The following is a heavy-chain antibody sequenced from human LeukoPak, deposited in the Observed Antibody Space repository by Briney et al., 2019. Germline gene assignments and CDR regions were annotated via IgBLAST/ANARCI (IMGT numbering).Heavy chain of an antibody. V-gene: IGHV4-59*01. D-gene: IGHD3-3*01. CDR1: GGSISRYY. CDR2: IYYSGST. CDR3: ARYTIFEFDP. Sequence: SKTLSLTCTVSGGSISRYYWSWIRQPPGKGLEWIGYIYYSGSTNYNPSLKSRVTISVDTSKNQFSLKLSSVTAADTAVYYCARYTIFEFDPWGQGALVTVSS. J-gene: IGHJ5*02.